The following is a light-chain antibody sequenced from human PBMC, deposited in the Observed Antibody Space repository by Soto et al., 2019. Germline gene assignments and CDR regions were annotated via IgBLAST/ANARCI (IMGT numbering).Light chain of an antibody. J-gene: IGKJ5*01. CDR1: QSINTY. V-gene: IGKV3D-11*02. CDR2: DAS. Sequence: ENVLTQSPATLSFSPGEGAPPSCRASQSINTYLAWYQQKPGQAPRLLIYDASKRATGIPARFSGSGSGTNFTLTISSLEPEDFAVCYCQKRRSWQVNCGQGTRREIK. CDR3: QKRRSWQVN.